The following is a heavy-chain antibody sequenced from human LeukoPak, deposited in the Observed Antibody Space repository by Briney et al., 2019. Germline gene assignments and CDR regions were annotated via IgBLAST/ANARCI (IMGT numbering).Heavy chain of an antibody. CDR1: GFTFSSYG. CDR2: ISYDGSNK. CDR3: AKDSTHYYGSGSYFDY. J-gene: IGHJ4*02. D-gene: IGHD3-10*01. Sequence: GGSLRLSCAASGFTFSSYGMHWVRQAPGEGLEWVAVISYDGSNKYYADSVKGRFTISRDNSKNTLYLQMNSLRAEDTAVYYCAKDSTHYYGSGSYFDYWGQGTLVTVSS. V-gene: IGHV3-30*18.